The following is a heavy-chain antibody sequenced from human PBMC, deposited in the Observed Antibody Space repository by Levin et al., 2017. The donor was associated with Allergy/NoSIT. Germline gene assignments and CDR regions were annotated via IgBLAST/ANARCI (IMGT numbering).Heavy chain of an antibody. CDR1: GDSVSSNSAG. CDR3: ARDHGDSSFGY. Sequence: KSSETLSLTCAISGDSVSSNSAGWNWIRQSPSRGLEFLGRTYYRSKWYNDYAVSVRSRITITPDTSKNQFSLQLNSVTPEDTAVYYCARDHGDSSFGYWGQGTLVTVSS. D-gene: IGHD4-17*01. V-gene: IGHV6-1*01. J-gene: IGHJ4*02. CDR2: TYYRSKWYN.